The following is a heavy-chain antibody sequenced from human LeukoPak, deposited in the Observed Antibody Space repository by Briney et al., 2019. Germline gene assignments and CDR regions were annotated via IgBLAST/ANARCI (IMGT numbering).Heavy chain of an antibody. CDR1: GLSFSRYW. CDR2: IKQDGSEK. Sequence: PGGSLRLSCAASGLSFSRYWMSWVRQAPGKGLEWVANIKQDGSEKYYVDSVGGRFTISRDNAKNSLYLQMNSLRAEDTAVYYCAKDPRASSAYYYDRLGYWGQGTLVTVSS. J-gene: IGHJ4*02. CDR3: AKDPRASSAYYYDRLGY. D-gene: IGHD3-22*01. V-gene: IGHV3-7*05.